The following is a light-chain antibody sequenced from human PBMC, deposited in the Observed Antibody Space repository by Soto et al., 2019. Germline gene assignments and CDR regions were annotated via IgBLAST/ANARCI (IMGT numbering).Light chain of an antibody. J-gene: IGKJ1*01. CDR1: QSLLHSNGYSY. V-gene: IGKV2-28*01. CDR2: LAS. Sequence: DIMMTQSPLSLPVTPGEPASISCRSSQSLLHSNGYSYVDWYVQKPGQSPQLLIYLASNRASGVPDRFSGSGSGTDFTIKISRVDAEDVGVYYCMQALQTWTFGQGTKVEIK. CDR3: MQALQTWT.